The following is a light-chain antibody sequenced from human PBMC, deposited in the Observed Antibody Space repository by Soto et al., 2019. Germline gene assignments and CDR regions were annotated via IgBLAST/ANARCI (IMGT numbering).Light chain of an antibody. J-gene: IGKJ2*01. Sequence: ESVLTQSPGTLSLSPGERATLSCRASQSVTNRYFAWYQQRPGQAHRLLIYGISNRATGIPDRFSGSGFGTDFTLTISRLEPEDFVVYYCQQYSSLPHTFGQGTKLEVK. CDR2: GIS. V-gene: IGKV3-20*01. CDR1: QSVTNRY. CDR3: QQYSSLPHT.